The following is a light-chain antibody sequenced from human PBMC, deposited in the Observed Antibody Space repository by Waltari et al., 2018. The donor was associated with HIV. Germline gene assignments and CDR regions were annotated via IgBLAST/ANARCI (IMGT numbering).Light chain of an antibody. CDR3: QQYGSSPRT. CDR2: CAS. CDR1: QRVSSSY. V-gene: IGKV3-20*01. Sequence: EIVLTQSPGTLSLSPAERATLPCRARQRVSSSYLAWYQQKPGQAPRLLIYCASTRASGIPDRFSGSGSGTDFTLTISRLEPEDFAMYYCQQYGSSPRTFGQGTKVEIK. J-gene: IGKJ1*01.